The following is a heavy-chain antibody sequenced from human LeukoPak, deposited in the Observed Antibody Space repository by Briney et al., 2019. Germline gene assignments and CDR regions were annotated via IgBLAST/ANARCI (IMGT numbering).Heavy chain of an antibody. CDR2: IYHSGST. CDR1: GYSISSGYY. Sequence: PSETLSLTCAVSGYSISSGYYWGWIRQPPGKGLEWIGSIYHSGSTYYNPSLKSRVTISVDTSKNQSSLKLSSVPAADTAVYYCASSYYDILTGSEAFDIWGQGTMVTVSS. CDR3: ASSYYDILTGSEAFDI. V-gene: IGHV4-38-2*01. D-gene: IGHD3-9*01. J-gene: IGHJ3*02.